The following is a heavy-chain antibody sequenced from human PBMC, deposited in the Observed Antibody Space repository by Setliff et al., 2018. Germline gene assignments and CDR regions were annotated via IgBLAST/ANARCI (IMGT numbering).Heavy chain of an antibody. CDR1: GFTFSSYS. CDR3: ARAHSSTLSVHDY. V-gene: IGHV3-21*01. J-gene: IGHJ4*02. D-gene: IGHD2-2*01. CDR2: ISSSSSYI. Sequence: LRLSCAASGFTFSSYSMNWVRQAPGKGLEWVSSISSSSSYIYYADSVKGRFTISRDNAKNSLYLQMNSLRAEDTAVYYCARAHSSTLSVHDYWGQGTLVTVSS.